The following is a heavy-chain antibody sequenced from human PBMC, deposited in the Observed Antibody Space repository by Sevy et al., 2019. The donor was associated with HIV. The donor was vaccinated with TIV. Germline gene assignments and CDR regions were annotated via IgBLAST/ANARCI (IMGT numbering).Heavy chain of an antibody. CDR1: GFTFSTYS. D-gene: IGHD3-10*01. CDR3: ARDDGGTRFGEFSVFYYGMDV. J-gene: IGHJ6*02. CDR2: ISSSSSTI. Sequence: GGSLRLSCAASGFTFSTYSMSWVRQAPGTGLEWVSYISSSSSTIYYGDSVKGRFTISRDNAKNSLYLQMNSLRDEDTALYYCARDDGGTRFGEFSVFYYGMDVWGQGTTVTVSS. V-gene: IGHV3-48*02.